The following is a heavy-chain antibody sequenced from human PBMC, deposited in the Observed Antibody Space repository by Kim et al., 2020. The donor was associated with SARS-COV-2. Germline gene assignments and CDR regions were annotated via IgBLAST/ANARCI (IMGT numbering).Heavy chain of an antibody. CDR2: ISGGGSK. J-gene: IGHJ4*02. CDR3: AKEWRLTSLTSGGEFFDY. CDR1: GFTFTNYA. D-gene: IGHD4-17*01. Sequence: GGSLRLSCAASGFTFTNYAMNWVRQAPGKGLEWVSVISGGGSKYYADSVKGRFTISRDNSKNTVYLQMSSLRAEDTAVYYCAKEWRLTSLTSGGEFFDYWGQGTLVSVSS. V-gene: IGHV3-23*01.